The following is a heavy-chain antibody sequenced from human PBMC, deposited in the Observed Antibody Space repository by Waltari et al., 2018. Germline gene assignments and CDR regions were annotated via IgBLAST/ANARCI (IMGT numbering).Heavy chain of an antibody. CDR2: ISYDGSNN. Sequence: QVQLVESGGGVVQPGRSLRLSCAASGFTFSSYGMHWVRQAPGKGLGWVAVISYDGSNNYYADSVKGRFTISRDNSKNTLYLQMNSLRAEDTAVYYCAKDRSSSWYYFDYWGQGTLVTVSS. CDR1: GFTFSSYG. J-gene: IGHJ4*02. D-gene: IGHD6-13*01. V-gene: IGHV3-30*18. CDR3: AKDRSSSWYYFDY.